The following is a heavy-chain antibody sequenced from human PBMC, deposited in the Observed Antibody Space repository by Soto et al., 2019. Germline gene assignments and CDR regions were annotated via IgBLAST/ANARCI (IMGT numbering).Heavy chain of an antibody. CDR2: ISWNSGSI. CDR1: GFNFVDYA. Sequence: GGSLRLSCTASGFNFVDYAMHWVRQAPGKGLEWVSGISWNSGSIGYADSVKGRFTISRDNAKNSLYLQMNSLRAEDTALYYCALTRSGYYYGWGQGTLVTSPQ. D-gene: IGHD3-22*01. CDR3: ALTRSGYYYG. J-gene: IGHJ4*02. V-gene: IGHV3-9*01.